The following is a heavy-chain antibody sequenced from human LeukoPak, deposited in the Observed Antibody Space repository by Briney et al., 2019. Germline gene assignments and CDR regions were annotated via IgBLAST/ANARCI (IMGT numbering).Heavy chain of an antibody. CDR3: ARDRRSRIAVADAPVDYFDY. V-gene: IGHV3-7*01. Sequence: GGSLRLSCAATGFNFRKHWMSWVRQSIGKGLECVAKIQEDGNEMHYVDSVKGRFTISRDNARNSLYLQMNNLRVEDTAVYYCARDRRSRIAVADAPVDYFDYWGQGTLVTVSS. D-gene: IGHD6-19*01. CDR2: IQEDGNEM. CDR1: GFNFRKHW. J-gene: IGHJ4*02.